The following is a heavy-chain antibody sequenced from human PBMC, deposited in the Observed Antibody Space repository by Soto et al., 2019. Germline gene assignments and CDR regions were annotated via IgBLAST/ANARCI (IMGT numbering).Heavy chain of an antibody. J-gene: IGHJ4*02. D-gene: IGHD3-22*01. CDR2: INPNSGGT. Sequence: ASVKVSCKASGYTFTGYYMHWVRQAPGQRLEWMGWINPNSGGTNYAQKFQGWVTMTRDTSISTTYMELSRLRSDDTAVYYCASLSNYYDRSGYWGGFNYWGRGPLVTVSS. V-gene: IGHV1-2*04. CDR1: GYTFTGYY. CDR3: ASLSNYYDRSGYWGGFNY.